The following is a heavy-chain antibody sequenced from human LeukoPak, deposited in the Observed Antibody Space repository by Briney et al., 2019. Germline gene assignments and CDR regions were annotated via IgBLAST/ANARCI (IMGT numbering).Heavy chain of an antibody. CDR3: ASSHIVRGVIWEDY. Sequence: SETLSLTCTVSGGSFTSTNYYWGWIRQPPGKGLEWIGSIYYNGSTYYNPSLKSRVTISVDTSKNQFSLKLSSVTAADTAVYYCASSHIVRGVIWEDYWGQGTLVTVSS. D-gene: IGHD3-10*01. J-gene: IGHJ4*02. V-gene: IGHV4-39*01. CDR2: IYYNGST. CDR1: GGSFTSTNYY.